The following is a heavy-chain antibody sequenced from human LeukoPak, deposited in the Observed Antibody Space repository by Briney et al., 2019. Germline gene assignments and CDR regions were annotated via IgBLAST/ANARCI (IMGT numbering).Heavy chain of an antibody. CDR2: INPSGGST. V-gene: IGHV1-46*01. CDR1: GYTFTSYY. D-gene: IGHD2-15*01. CDR3: ARGEVVVVAAKGALSWFDP. J-gene: IGHJ5*02. Sequence: GASVKVSCKASGYTFTSYYMHWVRQAPGQGLEWMGIINPSGGSTSYAQKFQGRVTMTRDMSTSTVYMELSSLRSEDTAVYYCARGEVVVVAAKGALSWFDPWGQGTLVTVSS.